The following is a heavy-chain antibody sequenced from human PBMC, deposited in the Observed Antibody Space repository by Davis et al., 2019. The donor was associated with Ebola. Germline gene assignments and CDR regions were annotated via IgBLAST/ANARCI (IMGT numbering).Heavy chain of an antibody. CDR1: GGTFSNYA. CDR3: ARAGRYGSGTPFDY. D-gene: IGHD3-10*01. Sequence: SVKVSCKASGGTFSNYAISWVRQAPGQGLEWMGGIIPIFGTANYAQKFQGRVTITADESTSTVYMELSSLRSEDTAVYYCARAGRYGSGTPFDYWGQGTLVTVSS. CDR2: IIPIFGTA. V-gene: IGHV1-69*13. J-gene: IGHJ4*02.